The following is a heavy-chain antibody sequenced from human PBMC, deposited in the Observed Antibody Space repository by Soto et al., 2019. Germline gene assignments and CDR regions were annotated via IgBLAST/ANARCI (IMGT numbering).Heavy chain of an antibody. CDR2: MSPNSGNT. V-gene: IGHV1-8*01. D-gene: IGHD2-8*02. Sequence: GASVKVSCKASGYTFTSYDINWLRQATGQGLEWMGWMSPNSGNTGYAQKFQGRVTMTRNTSISAAYMELSSLRSEDTAVYYCARGLVASGMDVWGQGTTVTVSS. J-gene: IGHJ6*02. CDR1: GYTFTSYD. CDR3: ARGLVASGMDV.